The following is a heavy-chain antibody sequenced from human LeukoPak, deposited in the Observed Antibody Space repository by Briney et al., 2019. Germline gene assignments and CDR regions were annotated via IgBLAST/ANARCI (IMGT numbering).Heavy chain of an antibody. Sequence: KSSETLSLTCAVYGGSFSGYYWSWIRQPPGKGLEWIGEINHSGSTNYNPSLKSRVTISVDTSKNQFSLKLSSVTAADTAVYYCARGLRARGYSYGPVLRAFDIWGQGTMVTVSS. CDR3: ARGLRARGYSYGPVLRAFDI. D-gene: IGHD5-18*01. CDR2: INHSGST. V-gene: IGHV4-34*01. J-gene: IGHJ3*02. CDR1: GGSFSGYY.